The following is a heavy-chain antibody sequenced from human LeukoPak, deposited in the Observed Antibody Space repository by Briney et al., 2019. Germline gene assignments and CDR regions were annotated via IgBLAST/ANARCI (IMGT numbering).Heavy chain of an antibody. CDR2: INHNGST. V-gene: IGHV4-34*01. J-gene: IGHJ5*02. Sequence: SGTLSLTCAIYGGSFSGYSWSWIRQPPGKGLEWIGEINHNGSTNYNPSLKSRFTISADTSKHQFSLKLNSVTAADTAVYYCALNYFESSDGLNWFDPWGQGTLVTVSS. D-gene: IGHD3-22*01. CDR1: GGSFSGYS. CDR3: ALNYFESSDGLNWFDP.